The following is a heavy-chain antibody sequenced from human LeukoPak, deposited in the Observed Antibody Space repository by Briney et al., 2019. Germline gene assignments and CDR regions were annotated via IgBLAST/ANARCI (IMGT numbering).Heavy chain of an antibody. V-gene: IGHV3-74*01. CDR1: GFTFSSYW. CDR3: ARKRPNYFDY. Sequence: GGSLRLSCAASGFTFSSYWMNWVRQAPGKGLVWVSRIASDGSSTTYADSVKGRFSISRDNAENSLYLQMNSLRAEDTALYYCARKRPNYFDYWGQGTLVTVSS. CDR2: IASDGSST. J-gene: IGHJ4*02.